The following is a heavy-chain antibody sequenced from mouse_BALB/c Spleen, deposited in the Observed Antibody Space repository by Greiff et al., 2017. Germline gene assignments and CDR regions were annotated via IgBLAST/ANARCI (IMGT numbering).Heavy chain of an antibody. J-gene: IGHJ3*01. CDR2: SNPSNGGT. CDR3: TREGHYYGSGAWFAY. D-gene: IGHD1-1*01. Sequence: QVQLQQPGAELVKPGASVKLSCKASGYTFTSYYMYWVKQRPGQGLEWIGGSNPSNGGTNFNEKFKSKATLTVDKSSSTAYMQLSSLTSEDSAVYYCTREGHYYGSGAWFAYWGQGTLVTVSA. CDR1: GYTFTSYY. V-gene: IGHV1S81*02.